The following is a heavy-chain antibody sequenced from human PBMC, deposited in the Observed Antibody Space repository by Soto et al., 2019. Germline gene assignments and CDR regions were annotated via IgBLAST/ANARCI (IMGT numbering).Heavy chain of an antibody. CDR1: GGSISSSSYY. J-gene: IGHJ6*02. V-gene: IGHV4-39*01. CDR3: ASHNSNGSGWSYYYYGMDV. Sequence: SETLSLTCTVSGGSISSSSYYWGWIRQPPGKGLEWIGSIYYSGSTYYNPSLKSRVTISVDTSKNQFSLKLSSVTAADTAVYYCASHNSNGSGWSYYYYGMDVWGQGTTVTVSS. D-gene: IGHD6-19*01. CDR2: IYYSGST.